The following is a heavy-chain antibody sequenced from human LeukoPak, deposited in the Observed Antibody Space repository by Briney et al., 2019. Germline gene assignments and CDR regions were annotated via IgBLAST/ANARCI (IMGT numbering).Heavy chain of an antibody. J-gene: IGHJ4*02. V-gene: IGHV3-30-3*01. CDR2: ISYDGSNK. Sequence: GGSLRLSCAASGFTFSSYAMHWVRQAPGKGLEWVAVISYDGSNKYYADSVKGRFTISRDNSKNTLYLQMNSLRAEDTAVYYCARDDGAHGHSDYWGQGTLVTVSS. CDR1: GFTFSSYA. CDR3: ARDDGAHGHSDY. D-gene: IGHD4-17*01.